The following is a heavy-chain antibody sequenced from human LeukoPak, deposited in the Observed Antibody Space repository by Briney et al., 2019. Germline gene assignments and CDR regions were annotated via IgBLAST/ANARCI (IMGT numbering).Heavy chain of an antibody. CDR1: GYTFTSYG. Sequence: GASVKVSCKASGYTFTSYGISWVRQAPGQGLEWMGWISAYNGNTNYAQKLQGRVTITRDTSASTAYMELSSLRSEDTAVYYCARGGGPRPLDYYFDYWGQGTLVTVSS. CDR3: ARGGGPRPLDYYFDY. J-gene: IGHJ4*02. D-gene: IGHD3-16*01. V-gene: IGHV1-18*01. CDR2: ISAYNGNT.